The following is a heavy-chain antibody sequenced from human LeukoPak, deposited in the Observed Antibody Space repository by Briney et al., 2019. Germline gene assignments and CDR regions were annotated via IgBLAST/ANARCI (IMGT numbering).Heavy chain of an antibody. D-gene: IGHD4-11*01. CDR1: GASISSTTYY. Sequence: SETLSLTCTVSGASISSTTYYWGWIRQPPGKGLEWIGTMYYNGSTYNNPSLKSRVTKSGDTSKNQFSLKLSSVTAADTAVYYCARESRDDNNNYRPLDYWGQGTLVTVSS. J-gene: IGHJ4*02. CDR2: MYYNGST. V-gene: IGHV4-39*07. CDR3: ARESRDDNNNYRPLDY.